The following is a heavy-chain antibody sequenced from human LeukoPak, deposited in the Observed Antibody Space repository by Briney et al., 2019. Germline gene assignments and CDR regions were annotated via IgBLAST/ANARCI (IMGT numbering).Heavy chain of an antibody. CDR3: ASQYYYDSSGYYYNY. Sequence: GGSLRLSCAASGFTFNRYWMHWVRHVPGKGLVWVSRINSDGSSTTYADSVKGRFTISRDNARNTLYLQMNSLRAEDTALYYCASQYYYDSSGYYYNYWGQGTLVTVSS. CDR1: GFTFNRYW. J-gene: IGHJ4*02. D-gene: IGHD3-22*01. CDR2: INSDGSST. V-gene: IGHV3-74*01.